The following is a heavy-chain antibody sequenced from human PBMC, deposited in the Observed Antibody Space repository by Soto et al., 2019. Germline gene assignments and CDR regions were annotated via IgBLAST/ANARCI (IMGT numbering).Heavy chain of an antibody. CDR1: GGSISSGGYY. CDR3: ARGSYGVENWFDP. V-gene: IGHV4-31*03. D-gene: IGHD4-17*01. CDR2: IYYSGST. Sequence: QVQLQESGPGLVKPSQTLSLTCTVSGGSISSGGYYWSWIRQHPGKGLEWIGYIYYSGSTYYNPALKSRVTISVDTSKNQFSLKLSSVTAADTAVYYCARGSYGVENWFDPWGQGTLVTVSS. J-gene: IGHJ5*02.